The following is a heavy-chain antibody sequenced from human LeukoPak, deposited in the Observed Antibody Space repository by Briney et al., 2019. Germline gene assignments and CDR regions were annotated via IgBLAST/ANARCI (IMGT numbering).Heavy chain of an antibody. J-gene: IGHJ5*02. V-gene: IGHV1-2*02. CDR2: INPNSGGT. D-gene: IGHD3-22*01. Sequence: ASVKVSCKASGYTFTGYYMHRVRQAPGQGLEWMGWINPNSGGTNYAQKFQGRVTMTRDTSISTAYMELSRLRSDDTAVYYCARVQRPENYYDSSGSLYPWGQGTLVTVSS. CDR3: ARVQRPENYYDSSGSLYP. CDR1: GYTFTGYY.